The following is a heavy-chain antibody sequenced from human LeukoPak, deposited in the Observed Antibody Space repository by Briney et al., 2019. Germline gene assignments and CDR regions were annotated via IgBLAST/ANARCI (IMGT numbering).Heavy chain of an antibody. CDR1: GFTFSGSI. Sequence: GGSVKLSCAASGFTFSGSIIHWVRQASGKGLEWVGRIRSRADIYATAYAASVKGRFTISRDDSKNTAYLQMNSLKTEDTAVYYCTTFYGGTVGYDYWGQGTLVTVSS. V-gene: IGHV3-73*01. CDR2: IRSRADIYAT. J-gene: IGHJ4*02. D-gene: IGHD4-23*01. CDR3: TTFYGGTVGYDY.